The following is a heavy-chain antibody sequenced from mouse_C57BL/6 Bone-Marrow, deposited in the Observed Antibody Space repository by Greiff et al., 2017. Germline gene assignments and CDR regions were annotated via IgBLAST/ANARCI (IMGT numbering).Heavy chain of an antibody. D-gene: IGHD1-1*01. Sequence: EVKVEESGGGLVQPGGSLKLSCAASGFTFSDYGMAWVRQAPRKGPEWVAFISNLAYSIYYADTVTGRITIARENAKNTLYLEMSSLRSEDTAMYYCARRYGSPYAMDYGGQGTSVTVSS. CDR1: GFTFSDYG. CDR2: ISNLAYSI. J-gene: IGHJ4*01. CDR3: ARRYGSPYAMDY. V-gene: IGHV5-15*04.